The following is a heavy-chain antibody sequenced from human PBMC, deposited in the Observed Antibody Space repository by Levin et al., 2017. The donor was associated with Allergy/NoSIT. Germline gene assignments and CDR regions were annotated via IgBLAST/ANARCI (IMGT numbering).Heavy chain of an antibody. CDR3: AKLEGVGVPTA. CDR2: TSYDESNK. CDR1: GFTFSRHG. Sequence: LSLTCAASGFTFSRHGMDWVRQAPGKGLEWVARTSYDESNKYYADSVKGRFTISRDNSKNTLYLQMNSLKPEDTAVYYCAKLEGVGVPTAWGQGTLVTVSS. J-gene: IGHJ5*02. D-gene: IGHD2-2*01. V-gene: IGHV3-30*18.